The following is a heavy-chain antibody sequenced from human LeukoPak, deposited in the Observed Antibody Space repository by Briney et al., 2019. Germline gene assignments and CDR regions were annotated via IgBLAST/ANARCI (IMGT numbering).Heavy chain of an antibody. V-gene: IGHV1-2*02. Sequence: GASAKVSCKASGYTFTSYYMHWVRQAPGQGLEWMGWINPNSGGTNYAQKFQGRVTMTRDTSISTAYMELNRLRSDDTAVYYCARLSVSSWYPYLDYWGQGTLVTVSS. J-gene: IGHJ4*02. CDR1: GYTFTSYY. D-gene: IGHD6-13*01. CDR3: ARLSVSSWYPYLDY. CDR2: INPNSGGT.